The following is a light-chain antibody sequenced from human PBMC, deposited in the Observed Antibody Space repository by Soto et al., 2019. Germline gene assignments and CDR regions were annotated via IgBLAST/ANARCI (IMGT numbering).Light chain of an antibody. CDR2: EVS. J-gene: IGLJ1*01. CDR1: NSDVGAYNY. V-gene: IGLV2-8*01. CDR3: TSYAGTYSFFYV. Sequence: QSVLTQPPSASGSPGQSVTISCTGNNSDVGAYNYVSWYQQLPGKAPKLIIYEVSKRPSGVPDRFSCSKSCNTASLTVSGLQAEDEADYYCTSYAGTYSFFYVFGTGTKVTVL.